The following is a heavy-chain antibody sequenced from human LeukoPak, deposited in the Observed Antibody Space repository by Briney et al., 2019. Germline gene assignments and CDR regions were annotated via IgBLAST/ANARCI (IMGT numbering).Heavy chain of an antibody. D-gene: IGHD3-10*01. Sequence: SETLSLTCTVSGGSISSSSYYWGWIRQPPGKGLEWIVSIYYSGSTYYNPSLKSRVTMSVDTSENQFSLKLSSVTAADTAVYYCARGFGYYGSGSYPDYWGQGTLVTVSS. V-gene: IGHV4-39*01. J-gene: IGHJ4*02. CDR3: ARGFGYYGSGSYPDY. CDR2: IYYSGST. CDR1: GGSISSSSYY.